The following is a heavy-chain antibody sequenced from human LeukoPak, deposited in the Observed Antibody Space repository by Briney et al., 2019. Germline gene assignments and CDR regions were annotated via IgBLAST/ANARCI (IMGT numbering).Heavy chain of an antibody. D-gene: IGHD3-22*01. CDR3: ARHLYYDSSGDYAFDI. V-gene: IGHV4-61*02. CDR1: GGSISSGSYY. CDR2: IYTSGST. J-gene: IGHJ3*02. Sequence: SETLSLTCTVSGGSISSGSYYWSWIRQPAGKGLEWIGRIYTSGSTNYNPSLKSRVTMSVDTSKNQFSLKLSSVTAADTAVYYCARHLYYDSSGDYAFDIWGQGTMVTVSS.